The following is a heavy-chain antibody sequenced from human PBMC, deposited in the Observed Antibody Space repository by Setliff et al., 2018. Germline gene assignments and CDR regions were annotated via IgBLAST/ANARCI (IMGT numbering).Heavy chain of an antibody. Sequence: SETLSLTCTVSGGSISSGNYYWSWIRLRAGKGLEWIGHIQTSGTTNYNPSLKSRVTISVDTSKNQFSLKLSAVTAADTAVYFCAREDGPNYYYYYMDIWGKGTTVTVS. V-gene: IGHV4-61*09. D-gene: IGHD2-8*01. CDR3: AREDGPNYYYYYMDI. CDR1: GGSISSGNYY. CDR2: IQTSGTT. J-gene: IGHJ6*03.